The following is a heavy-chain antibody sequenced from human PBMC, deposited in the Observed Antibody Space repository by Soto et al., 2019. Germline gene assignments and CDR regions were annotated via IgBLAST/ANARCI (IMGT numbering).Heavy chain of an antibody. CDR2: IYYSGST. J-gene: IGHJ6*03. Sequence: SETLSLTCTVSGGSISSYYWSWIRQPPGKGLEWIGYIYYSGSTNYNPSLKSRVTISVDTSKNQFSLKLSSVTAADTAVYYCASNSGYESADYYYYYYMDVWGKGTTVTVSS. V-gene: IGHV4-59*01. CDR3: ASNSGYESADYYYYYYMDV. CDR1: GGSISSYY. D-gene: IGHD5-12*01.